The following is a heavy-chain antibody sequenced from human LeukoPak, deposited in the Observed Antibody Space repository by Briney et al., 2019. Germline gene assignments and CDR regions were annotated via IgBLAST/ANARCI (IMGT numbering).Heavy chain of an antibody. CDR2: ISSSSSTI. Sequence: PGGSLRLSCAASGFTFYSYWMSWVRQAPGKGLEWVSYISSSSSTIYYADSVKGRFTISRDNAKNSLYLQMNSLRAEDTAVYYCAGGNFYSSGWFDHWGQGTLVTVSS. CDR1: GFTFYSYW. V-gene: IGHV3-48*04. CDR3: AGGNFYSSGWFDH. J-gene: IGHJ5*02. D-gene: IGHD6-19*01.